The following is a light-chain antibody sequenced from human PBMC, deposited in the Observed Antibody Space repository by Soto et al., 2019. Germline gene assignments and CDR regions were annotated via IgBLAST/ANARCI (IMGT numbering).Light chain of an antibody. CDR2: SAS. Sequence: IQSTQSPSSLSSSVGDRVTITCRASQGIVRYLDWYQQKPGKAPKLLIYSASTLQSGVASGFTGSGSGTDFTLTISSLQPEDFATYYCQQLNSYPITFGQGTRLEIK. V-gene: IGKV1-9*01. CDR1: QGIVRY. J-gene: IGKJ5*01. CDR3: QQLNSYPIT.